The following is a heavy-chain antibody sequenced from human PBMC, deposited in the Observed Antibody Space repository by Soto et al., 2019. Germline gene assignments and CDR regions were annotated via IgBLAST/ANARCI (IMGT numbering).Heavy chain of an antibody. CDR3: AREWVRFRQIDY. D-gene: IGHD3-10*01. CDR2: IYYSGST. Sequence: PSETLSLTCTVFGGSINSGGYYWNWIRQHPGKGLEWIGYIYYSGSTYYNPSLKSRVTISVDTSKNQFSLKLSSVTAADTAVYYCAREWVRFRQIDYWGQGTLVTVSS. J-gene: IGHJ4*02. V-gene: IGHV4-31*03. CDR1: GGSINSGGYY.